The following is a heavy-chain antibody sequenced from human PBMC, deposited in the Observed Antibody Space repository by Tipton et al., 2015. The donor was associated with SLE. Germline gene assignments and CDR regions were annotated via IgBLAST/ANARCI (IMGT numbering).Heavy chain of an antibody. CDR1: GGSFSGYY. J-gene: IGHJ2*01. V-gene: IGHV4-34*01. CDR3: ARGAIFGVVYWYFDL. CDR2: INHSGGT. Sequence: TLSLTCAVYGGSFSGYYWTWIRQPPGKGLEWIGEINHSGGTNYNPSLKSRVTISVDTSKNQFSLKLSSVTAADTAVYYCARGAIFGVVYWYFDLWGRGTLVTVSS. D-gene: IGHD3-3*01.